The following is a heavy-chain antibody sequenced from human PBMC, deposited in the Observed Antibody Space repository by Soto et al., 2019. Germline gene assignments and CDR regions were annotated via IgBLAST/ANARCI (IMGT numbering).Heavy chain of an antibody. D-gene: IGHD2-8*02. CDR1: GGSISSSSYY. CDR2: IYYGGST. V-gene: IGHV4-39*07. Sequence: SETLSLTCTVSGGSISSSSYYWDWIRQPPGKGLEWIGSIYYGGSTNYNPSLKSRVTISVDTSKNQFSLKLTSVTAADTAVYYCARDKITGLFDYWGQGTLVTVSS. CDR3: ARDKITGLFDY. J-gene: IGHJ4*02.